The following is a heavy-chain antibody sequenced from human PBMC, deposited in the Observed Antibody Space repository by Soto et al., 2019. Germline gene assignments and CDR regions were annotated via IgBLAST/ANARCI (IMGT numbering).Heavy chain of an antibody. J-gene: IGHJ4*02. CDR2: ISYDGSNK. Sequence: GGSLRLSCAASGFTFSSYGMHWVRQAPGKGLEWVAVISYDGSNKYYADSVKGRFTISRDNSKNTLYLQMNSLRAEDTAVYYCAKDPGGSLSITMVRGVMNDYWGQGTLVTVSS. D-gene: IGHD3-10*01. CDR3: AKDPGGSLSITMVRGVMNDY. CDR1: GFTFSSYG. V-gene: IGHV3-30*18.